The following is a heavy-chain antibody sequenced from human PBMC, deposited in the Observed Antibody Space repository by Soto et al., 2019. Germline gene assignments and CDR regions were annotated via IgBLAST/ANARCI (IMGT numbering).Heavy chain of an antibody. D-gene: IGHD6-19*01. V-gene: IGHV3-13*01. CDR2: IGTAGDT. CDR3: ARSGSGRYLVDY. J-gene: IGHJ4*02. CDR1: GFTFSSYD. Sequence: GGSLRLSCAASGFTFSSYDMHWVRQATGKGLEWVSAIGTAGDTYYPGSVKGRFTISRENAKNSLYLQMNSLRAEDTAVYYCARSGSGRYLVDYWGQGTLVTVCS.